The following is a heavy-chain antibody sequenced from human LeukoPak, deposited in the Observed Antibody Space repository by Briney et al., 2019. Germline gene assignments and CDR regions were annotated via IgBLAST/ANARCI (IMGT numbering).Heavy chain of an antibody. CDR3: ATRDYSGNSYFDY. CDR2: IYHSGST. J-gene: IGHJ4*02. CDR1: GGSISSGGYY. D-gene: IGHD4-23*01. Sequence: PSETLSLTCTVSGGSISSGGYYWSWIRQPPGKGLEWTGYIYHSGSTYYNPSLKSRVTISVDRSKNQFSLKLSSVTAADTAVYYCATRDYSGNSYFDYWGQGTLVTVSS. V-gene: IGHV4-30-2*01.